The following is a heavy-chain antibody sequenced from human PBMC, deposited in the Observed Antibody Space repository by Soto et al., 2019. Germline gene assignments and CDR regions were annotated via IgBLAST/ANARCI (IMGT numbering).Heavy chain of an antibody. CDR1: GFTFSSCG. V-gene: IGHV3-30*18. CDR2: ISYDGNNK. Sequence: QVQLVESGGGVVQPGRSLRLSCAASGFTFSSCGMHWVRQAPGKGLEWVAVISYDGNNKYYADSVKGRFTISRDNSKNTLYLQMNSLRPEDTAVYYCAKGEGIGYGDYFLFGGGGHWGQGTLVTVSS. D-gene: IGHD4-17*01. CDR3: AKGEGIGYGDYFLFGGGGH. J-gene: IGHJ4*02.